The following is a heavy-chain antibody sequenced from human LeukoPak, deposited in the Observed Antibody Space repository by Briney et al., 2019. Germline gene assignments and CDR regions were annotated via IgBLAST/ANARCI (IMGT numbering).Heavy chain of an antibody. V-gene: IGHV4-4*07. J-gene: IGHJ4*02. Sequence: PSETLSLTCTVSGGSISSYYWSWIRQPAGKGLEWIGRIYTSGSTNYNPSLKSRVAISVDTSKNQFSLKLSSVTAADTAVYYCARGPRYCSSTSCYGPTELDYWGQGTLVTVSS. CDR3: ARGPRYCSSTSCYGPTELDY. CDR2: IYTSGST. D-gene: IGHD2-2*01. CDR1: GGSISSYY.